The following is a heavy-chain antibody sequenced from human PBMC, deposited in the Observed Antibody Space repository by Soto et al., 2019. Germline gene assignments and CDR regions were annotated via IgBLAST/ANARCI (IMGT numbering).Heavy chain of an antibody. V-gene: IGHV1-2*04. D-gene: IGHD3-10*01. CDR2: INPNSGGT. J-gene: IGHJ2*01. CDR3: ARGFGSTLYKDNPGRYFDL. Sequence: ASVKVSCKASGYTFTGYYMHWVRQAPGQGLEWMGWINPNSGGTNYAQKFQGWVTMTRDTSISTAYMELSRLRSDDTAVYYCARGFGSTLYKDNPGRYFDLWGRGTLVTVSS. CDR1: GYTFTGYY.